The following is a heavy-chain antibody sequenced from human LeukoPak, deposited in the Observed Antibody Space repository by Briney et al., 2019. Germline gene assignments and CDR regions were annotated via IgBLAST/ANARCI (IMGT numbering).Heavy chain of an antibody. D-gene: IGHD5-12*01. CDR1: GYTFTSYA. CDR3: ARKTVATVLDY. J-gene: IGHJ4*02. Sequence: ASVKVSCKASGYTFTSYAMHWVRQAPGQRLEWMGWINAGNGNTKYSQKFQGRVTITRDTSASTAYMKLSSLRSEDTAVYYCARKTVATVLDYWGQGTLVTVSS. V-gene: IGHV1-3*01. CDR2: INAGNGNT.